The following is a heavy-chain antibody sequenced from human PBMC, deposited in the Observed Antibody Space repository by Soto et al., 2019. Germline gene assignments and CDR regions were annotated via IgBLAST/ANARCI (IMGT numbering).Heavy chain of an antibody. CDR2: ISYDGSNK. D-gene: IGHD5-18*01. Sequence: QVQLVESGGGVVQPGRSLRLSCAASGFTFSSYAMHWVRQAPGKGLEWVAVISYDGSNKYYADSVKGRFTIYRDNXKNXLYLQMNSVSAEDSAVYYCARGRSSYSYGSTYFAYWGQGTLVTVSS. CDR3: ARGRSSYSYGSTYFAY. CDR1: GFTFSSYA. J-gene: IGHJ4*02. V-gene: IGHV3-30-3*01.